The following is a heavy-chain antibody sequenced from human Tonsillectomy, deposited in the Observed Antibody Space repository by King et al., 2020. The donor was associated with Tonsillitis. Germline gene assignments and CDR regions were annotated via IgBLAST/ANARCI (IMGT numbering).Heavy chain of an antibody. CDR1: GFTFSGYA. CDR3: TRGGRGELLWYFDY. D-gene: IGHD1-26*01. V-gene: IGHV3-30*04. J-gene: IGHJ4*01. CDR2: ISYDENNK. Sequence: QLVQSGRGLVQPGRSLRLSCAASGFTFSGYAMHWVRQAPGKGLEWVSVISYDENNKYYADSVKGRFTISRDNSKNTLYLQMNFLRTEDSAMYFCTRGGRGELLWYFDYWGQGTLVTVSS.